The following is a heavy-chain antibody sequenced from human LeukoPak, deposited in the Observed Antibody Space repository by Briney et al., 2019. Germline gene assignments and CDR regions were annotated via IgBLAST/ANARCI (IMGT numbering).Heavy chain of an antibody. CDR1: GYTFITYP. V-gene: IGHV1-3*01. Sequence: ASVKVSCKASGYTFITYPMHWVRQAPGQRLEWMGWINVGSGNTKYSQKFQGGVTITRDTSASTAYMEMSSLRSEDTAVYYCARDGIYGDCDIWGQGTMVTVSS. J-gene: IGHJ3*02. CDR3: ARDGIYGDCDI. CDR2: INVGSGNT. D-gene: IGHD4-17*01.